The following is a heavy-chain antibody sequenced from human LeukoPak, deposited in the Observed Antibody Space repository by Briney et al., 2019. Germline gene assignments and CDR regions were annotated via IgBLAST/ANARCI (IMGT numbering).Heavy chain of an antibody. Sequence: GGSLRLSCATSGFTLSVYWINWVRQAPGRGLEWVANIKHDGTEEYYVESVKGRFTVSRDNAKNSLYLQMNSLTAEDTAIYYCARDFYFDYWGPGTRVTVSS. J-gene: IGHJ4*02. CDR2: IKHDGTEE. CDR1: GFTLSVYW. V-gene: IGHV3-7*04. CDR3: ARDFYFDY.